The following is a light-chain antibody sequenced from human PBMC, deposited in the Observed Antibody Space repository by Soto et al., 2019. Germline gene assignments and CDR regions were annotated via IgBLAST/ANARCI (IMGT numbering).Light chain of an antibody. CDR3: QQRSNWPLLT. V-gene: IGKV3-11*01. Sequence: EIVLTQSPATLSLSPGERATLSCRASQSVSSYLAWYQQKPGQAPRLLIYDASNRATAIPARFSGSGSGTDVTLTISSREPEDFAVYYCQQRSNWPLLTFGGGTKVEIK. CDR1: QSVSSY. CDR2: DAS. J-gene: IGKJ4*01.